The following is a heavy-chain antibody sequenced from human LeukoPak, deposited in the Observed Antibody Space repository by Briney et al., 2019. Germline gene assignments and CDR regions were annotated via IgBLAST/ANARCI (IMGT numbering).Heavy chain of an antibody. CDR2: ISGSGGST. Sequence: GGSLRLSCAASGFTFSSYAMSWVRQAPGKGLEWVSAISGSGGSTYYADSVKGRFTISRDNSKNTLYLRMNSLRAEDTAVYYCAKAKFVGIAAAGKVNWFDPWGQGTLVTVSS. J-gene: IGHJ5*02. CDR3: AKAKFVGIAAAGKVNWFDP. D-gene: IGHD6-13*01. CDR1: GFTFSSYA. V-gene: IGHV3-23*01.